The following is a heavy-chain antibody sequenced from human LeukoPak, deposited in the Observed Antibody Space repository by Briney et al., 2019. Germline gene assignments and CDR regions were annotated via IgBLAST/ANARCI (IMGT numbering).Heavy chain of an antibody. CDR1: GFTFSSYA. V-gene: IGHV3-23*01. CDR3: AKVFLFYDSSGYDLFDY. D-gene: IGHD3-22*01. J-gene: IGHJ4*02. Sequence: GGSLSLSCAASGFTFSSYAMSWVRPAPGKGLEWVSAISGSGGSTYYADSVKGRFTISRDNSKNTLYLQMNSLRAEDTAVYYCAKVFLFYDSSGYDLFDYWGQGTLVTVSS. CDR2: ISGSGGST.